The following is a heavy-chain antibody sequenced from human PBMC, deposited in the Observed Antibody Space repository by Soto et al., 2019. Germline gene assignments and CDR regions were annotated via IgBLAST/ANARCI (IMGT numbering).Heavy chain of an antibody. CDR3: PRDPIRIVGATTKGDGYNWFDP. Sequence: SETLSLTGAVSGYSISSGYYWGWIRQPPGKGLEWIGSIYHSVSTYYNQSLKSRVTISVDTSKNQFSLKLSSVNAADTAVYYSPRDPIRIVGATTKGDGYNWFDPWGQGTLFSLSP. CDR1: GYSISSGYY. D-gene: IGHD1-26*01. J-gene: IGHJ5*02. CDR2: IYHSVST. V-gene: IGHV4-38-2*02.